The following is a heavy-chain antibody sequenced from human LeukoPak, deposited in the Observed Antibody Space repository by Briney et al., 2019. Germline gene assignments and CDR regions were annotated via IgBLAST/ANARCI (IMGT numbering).Heavy chain of an antibody. CDR2: IYHSGST. V-gene: IGHV4-34*01. Sequence: SETLSLTSAVYGGSFSDYFWSWVRQPPGRGLEWIVEIYHSGSTNYNPSLKSRVTISVDKSKSQFSLKLSSVTAADTAVYYCARGGTGYIDYWGQGTLVTVSS. J-gene: IGHJ4*02. CDR3: ARGGTGYIDY. D-gene: IGHD6-25*01. CDR1: GGSFSDYF.